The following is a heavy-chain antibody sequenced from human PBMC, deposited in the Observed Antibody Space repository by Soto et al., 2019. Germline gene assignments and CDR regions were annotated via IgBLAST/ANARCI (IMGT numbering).Heavy chain of an antibody. D-gene: IGHD3-22*01. V-gene: IGHV3-23*01. CDR3: AKDPIVVVPPPLFDY. CDR2: ISGSGGST. CDR1: GFTFSSYA. J-gene: IGHJ4*02. Sequence: EVQLLESGGGLVQPGGSLRLSCAASGFTFSSYAMSWVRQAPGKGLEWASAISGSGGSTYYADSVNCRFTISRDNSKNTLYLQMNSLRAEDTAVYYCAKDPIVVVPPPLFDYCGQGTLGTVSS.